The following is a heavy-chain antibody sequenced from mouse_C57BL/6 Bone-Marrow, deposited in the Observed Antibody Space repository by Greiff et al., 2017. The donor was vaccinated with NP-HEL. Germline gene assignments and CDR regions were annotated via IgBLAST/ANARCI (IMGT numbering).Heavy chain of an antibody. CDR3: ARSGSSYAMDY. CDR2: IYPRSGNT. V-gene: IGHV1-81*01. J-gene: IGHJ4*01. CDR1: GYTFTSYG. D-gene: IGHD1-1*01. Sequence: LVESGAELARPGASVKLSCKASGYTFTSYGISWVKQRTGQGLEWIGEIYPRSGNTYYNEKFKGKATLTADKSSSTAYMELRSLTSEDSAVYFCARSGSSYAMDYWGQGTSVTVSS.